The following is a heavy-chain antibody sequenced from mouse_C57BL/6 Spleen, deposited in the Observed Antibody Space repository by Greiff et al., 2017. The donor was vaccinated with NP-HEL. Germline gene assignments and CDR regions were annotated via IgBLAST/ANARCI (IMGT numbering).Heavy chain of an antibody. Sequence: EVQGVESGGGLVKPGGSLKLSCAASGFTFSDYGMHWVRQAPEKGLEWVAYISSGSSTIYYADTVKGRFTISRDNAKNTLFLQMTSLRSEDTAMYYCAKSYGYDDYYAMDYWGQGTSVTVSS. CDR3: AKSYGYDDYYAMDY. CDR1: GFTFSDYG. CDR2: ISSGSSTI. D-gene: IGHD2-2*01. V-gene: IGHV5-17*01. J-gene: IGHJ4*01.